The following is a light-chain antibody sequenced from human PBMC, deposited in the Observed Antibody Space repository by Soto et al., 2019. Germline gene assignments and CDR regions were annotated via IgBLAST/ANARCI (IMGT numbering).Light chain of an antibody. CDR2: DTS. CDR1: QTIGTF. V-gene: IGKV1-39*01. Sequence: DIQMTQSPSSLSASVGDRVTIACRASQTIGTFLNWYQQEPGKAPKVLIYDTSSLQYGVPSRFSGSGSWTDFTLTISSLQPEDCATYFCQHRDSTPYTFGQGTILEI. J-gene: IGKJ2*01. CDR3: QHRDSTPYT.